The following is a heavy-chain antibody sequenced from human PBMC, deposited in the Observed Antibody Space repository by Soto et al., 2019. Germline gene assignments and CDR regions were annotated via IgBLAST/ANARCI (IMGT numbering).Heavy chain of an antibody. J-gene: IGHJ4*02. D-gene: IGHD2-21*02. CDR3: TTDNAYCGGDCYLRYYFDY. CDR1: GFTFSSYG. Sequence: VQLVESGGGVVQPGRSLRLSCAASGFTFSSYGMHWVRQAPGKGLEWVGRIKSKTDGGTADYAAPVKGRFTISRDDSKNTLYLQMNSLKTEDTAVYYCTTDNAYCGGDCYLRYYFDYWGQGTLVTVSS. CDR2: IKSKTDGGTA. V-gene: IGHV3-15*01.